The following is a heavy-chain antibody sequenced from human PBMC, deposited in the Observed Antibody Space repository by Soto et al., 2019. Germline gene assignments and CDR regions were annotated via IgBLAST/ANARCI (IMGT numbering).Heavy chain of an antibody. Sequence: QVQLQESGPGLVKPSGTLSLTCAVSGDSISNSRWWTWFRQPPGKGLEWIGDIFHSGDTNYNPSLKNRVFISVDKSHNPFSLKVSSVTAADPAVYYCAYSTGWYRHDVWVQRTFVTVSS. CDR3: AYSTGWYRHDV. D-gene: IGHD6-19*01. CDR1: GDSISNSRW. J-gene: IGHJ3*01. V-gene: IGHV4-4*02. CDR2: IFHSGDT.